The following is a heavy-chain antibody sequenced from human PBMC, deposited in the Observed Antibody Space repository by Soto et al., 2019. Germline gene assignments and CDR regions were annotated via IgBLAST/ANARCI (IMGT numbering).Heavy chain of an antibody. CDR2: ISAYNNNT. CDR3: ARPTSPRGYSGYDLGY. J-gene: IGHJ4*02. D-gene: IGHD5-12*01. CDR1: GYTFTSYG. V-gene: IGHV1-18*01. Sequence: GASVKVSCKASGYTFTSYGINWVRQAPGQGLEWVGWISAYNNNTNYAQRLQGRVAMTTDTSTSTAYMELRSLRSDDTAVYYCARPTSPRGYSGYDLGYWGQGTLVTVSS.